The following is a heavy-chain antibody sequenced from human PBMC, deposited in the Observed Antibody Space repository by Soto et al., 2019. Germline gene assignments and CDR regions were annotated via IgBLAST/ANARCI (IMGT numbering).Heavy chain of an antibody. CDR1: GFTFSSYG. Sequence: GGSLRISCAASGFTFSSYGMHWVRQAPGKGLEWVAIISYDGSNTYYADSVKGRFTISRDNSKNTLYLQMNSLRAEDTSVYYCAKEGGLSGSYYISSSYYFDYWGQGTLVTVSS. CDR2: ISYDGSNT. D-gene: IGHD1-26*01. CDR3: AKEGGLSGSYYISSSYYFDY. J-gene: IGHJ4*02. V-gene: IGHV3-30*18.